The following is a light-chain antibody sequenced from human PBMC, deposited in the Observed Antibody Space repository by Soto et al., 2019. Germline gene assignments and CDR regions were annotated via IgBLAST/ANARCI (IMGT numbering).Light chain of an antibody. V-gene: IGLV2-14*01. J-gene: IGLJ2*01. Sequence: QSALTQPASVSGSPGQSITISCTGTSSDVGGYNYVSWYQLHPGKAPKLMISEVSDRPSGVSNRFSGSKSGNTASLTISGLQAEDEDDYYCSSYASGSTLLFGGGTKVTVL. CDR3: SSYASGSTLL. CDR1: SSDVGGYNY. CDR2: EVS.